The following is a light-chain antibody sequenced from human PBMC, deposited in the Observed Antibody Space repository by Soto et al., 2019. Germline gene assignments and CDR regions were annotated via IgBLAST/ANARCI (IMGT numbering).Light chain of an antibody. V-gene: IGLV2-14*01. J-gene: IGLJ1*01. CDR3: SSYTSSSTLL. CDR1: SSDVGCYNY. CDR2: DVN. Sequence: QSVLTQPASVSGSPGQSISISCTGTSSDVGCYNYVSWYQQHPGKAPKLMIYDVNNRPSGVSDRFSGSKSGNTASLTISGLQAEDEADYYCSSYTSSSTLLFGTGTKLTVL.